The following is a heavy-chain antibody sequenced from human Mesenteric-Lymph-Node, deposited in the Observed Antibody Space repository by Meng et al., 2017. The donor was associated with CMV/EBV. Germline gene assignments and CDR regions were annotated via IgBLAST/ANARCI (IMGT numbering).Heavy chain of an antibody. CDR3: ARDSRFHLSYVNYYGMDV. CDR1: GFTFSSYS. CDR2: ISSSSSYI. Sequence: GESLKISCAASGFTFSSYSMNWVRQAPGKGLEWVSSISSSSSYIYYADSVKGRFTISRDNAKNSLYLQMNSLRAEDTAVYYCARDSRFHLSYVNYYGMDVWGQGTTVTVSS. J-gene: IGHJ6*02. V-gene: IGHV3-21*01. D-gene: IGHD3-10*01.